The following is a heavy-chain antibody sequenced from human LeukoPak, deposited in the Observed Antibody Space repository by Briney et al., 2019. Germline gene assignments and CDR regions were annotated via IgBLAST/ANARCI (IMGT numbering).Heavy chain of an antibody. J-gene: IGHJ4*02. Sequence: GGSLRLSCAASGFTFTSYAMSWVRQALGEGLEWVSAISGGGGNTYYADSVKGRFTISRDNSKNTLYLQVNSLRTEDTAVYYCAKSVGKFCGGDCYALDYWGQGTLVTVSS. D-gene: IGHD2-21*02. CDR2: ISGGGGNT. V-gene: IGHV3-23*01. CDR1: GFTFTSYA. CDR3: AKSVGKFCGGDCYALDY.